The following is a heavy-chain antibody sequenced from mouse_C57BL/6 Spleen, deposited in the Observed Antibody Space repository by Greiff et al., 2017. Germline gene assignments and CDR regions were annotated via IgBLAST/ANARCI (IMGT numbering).Heavy chain of an antibody. D-gene: IGHD1-1*01. V-gene: IGHV1-15*01. Sequence: QVQLQQSGAELVRPGASVTLSCKASGYTFTDYEMHWVKQTPVHGLEWIGAIDPETGGTAYNQKFKGKAILTADKSSSTAYMELRSLTSEDSAVYYCTRWILLLQYFDVWGTGTTVTVSS. CDR3: TRWILLLQYFDV. CDR2: IDPETGGT. CDR1: GYTFTDYE. J-gene: IGHJ1*03.